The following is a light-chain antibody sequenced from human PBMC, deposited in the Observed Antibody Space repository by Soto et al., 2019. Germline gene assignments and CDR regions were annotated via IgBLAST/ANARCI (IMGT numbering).Light chain of an antibody. V-gene: IGKV1-16*01. CDR3: QQYYSYPLT. J-gene: IGKJ4*01. CDR1: QTISTN. CDR2: AAS. Sequence: DIQMTQSPSSVSASVGYRFTITCRASQTISTNLAWYQQKPGKAPKLLIYAASSLQSGVPPSFSGSGSGTDFTLTISCLQSEDFATYYCQQYYSYPLTFGRGTKVDIK.